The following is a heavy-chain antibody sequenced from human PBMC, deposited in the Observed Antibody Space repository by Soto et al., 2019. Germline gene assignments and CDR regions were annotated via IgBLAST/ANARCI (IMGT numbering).Heavy chain of an antibody. CDR2: ISGSGCCT. Sequence: EVQLLESGGGLVQPGGSLRLSCAASGFTFSSYAMSWVRQAPGKGLEWGAAISGSGCCTYYADSVKGRFTISRDSSKNTLYLQMKSLRAEDTAVYYCVERWSAASHWGQGTLVTVSS. CDR3: VERWSAASH. V-gene: IGHV3-23*01. D-gene: IGHD6-13*01. J-gene: IGHJ4*02. CDR1: GFTFSSYA.